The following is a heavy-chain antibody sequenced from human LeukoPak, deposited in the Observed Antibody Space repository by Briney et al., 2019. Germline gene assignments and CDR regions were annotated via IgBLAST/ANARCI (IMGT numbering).Heavy chain of an antibody. V-gene: IGHV2-5*02. CDR3: AHSGVRWLAIDY. J-gene: IGHJ4*02. CDR1: GFSLSTRGGG. D-gene: IGHD6-19*01. Sequence: ECGPTLVKPTQTLTLTCTFSGFSLSTRGGGVGWIRQPPGKALEWLALSSRDDDKRYSPSLKSRLTITKDTSKHQVVLTMTNMDPVDTATHYCAHSGVRWLAIDYWGQGTLVTVSS. CDR2: SSRDDDK.